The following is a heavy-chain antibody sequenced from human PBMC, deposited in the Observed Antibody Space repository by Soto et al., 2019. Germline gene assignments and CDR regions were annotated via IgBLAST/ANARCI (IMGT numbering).Heavy chain of an antibody. CDR1: GGSISSGGYY. D-gene: IGHD2-15*01. V-gene: IGHV4-31*03. CDR2: IYYSGST. J-gene: IGHJ6*02. Sequence: QVQLQESGPGLVKPSQTLSLTCTVSGGSISSGGYYWSWIRQHPGKGLEWIGYIYYSGSTYYNPSLKSRVTISVDTSKNQFSLKLSSVTAADTAVYYCARGTRYCSGGSCSWGYGMDVWGQGTTVTVSS. CDR3: ARGTRYCSGGSCSWGYGMDV.